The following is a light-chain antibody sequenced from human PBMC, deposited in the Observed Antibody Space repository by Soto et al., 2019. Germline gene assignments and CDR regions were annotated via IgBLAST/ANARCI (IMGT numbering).Light chain of an antibody. J-gene: IGLJ1*01. CDR3: NSYTSSSTHYV. V-gene: IGLV2-14*01. Sequence: QSALTQPASVSGSPGQSITISCSGTSSDVGGYHYVSWYQHHPGKAPKLIIFEVSNRPSGVSNRFSGSKSGNTASLTISGLQAEDEADYYCNSYTSSSTHYVFGTGTKVTVL. CDR2: EVS. CDR1: SSDVGGYHY.